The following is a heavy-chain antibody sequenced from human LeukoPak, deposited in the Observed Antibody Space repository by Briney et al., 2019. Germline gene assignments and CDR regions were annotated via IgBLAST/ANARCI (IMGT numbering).Heavy chain of an antibody. D-gene: IGHD4-17*01. CDR2: IKQDGSEK. CDR3: ARTDYGDYYWYFDL. V-gene: IGHV3-7*01. CDR1: GCTFSSYS. J-gene: IGHJ2*01. Sequence: QPGGSLRLSCAASGCTFSSYSMNWVRQAPGKGLGWVANIKQDGSEKYYVDSVKGRFTISRDNAKNSLYLQMNSLRAEDTAVYYCARTDYGDYYWYFDLWGRGTLVTVSS.